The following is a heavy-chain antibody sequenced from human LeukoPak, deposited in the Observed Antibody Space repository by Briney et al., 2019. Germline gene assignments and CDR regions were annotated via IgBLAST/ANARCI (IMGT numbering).Heavy chain of an antibody. D-gene: IGHD3-3*01. CDR1: GSTFSSYG. V-gene: IGHV3-30*02. CDR2: IRYDGSNK. Sequence: GGSLRLSCAASGSTFSSYGMHWVRQAPGKGLEWVAFIRYDGSNKYYADSVKGRFTISRDNSKNTLYLQMNSLRAEDTAVYYCAKDYDFWSGRLDYWGQGTLVTVSS. J-gene: IGHJ4*02. CDR3: AKDYDFWSGRLDY.